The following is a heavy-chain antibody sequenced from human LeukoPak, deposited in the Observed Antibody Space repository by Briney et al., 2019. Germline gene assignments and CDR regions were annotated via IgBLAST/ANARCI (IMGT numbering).Heavy chain of an antibody. CDR2: INHSGST. CDR3: ARGPYCSSTSCCHHNWFDP. D-gene: IGHD2-2*01. V-gene: IGHV4-34*01. CDR1: GGSFSGYY. J-gene: IGHJ5*02. Sequence: SETLSLTCAVYGGSFSGYYWSWIRQPPGKGLEWIGEINHSGSTNYNPSLKSRVTIPVDTSKNQFSLKLSSVTAADTAVYYCARGPYCSSTSCCHHNWFDPWGQGTLVTVSS.